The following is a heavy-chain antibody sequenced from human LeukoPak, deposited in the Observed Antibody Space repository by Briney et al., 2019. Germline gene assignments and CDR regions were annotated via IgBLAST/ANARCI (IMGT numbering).Heavy chain of an antibody. CDR3: ARGRAYDFWSGRLYYYYGMDV. CDR1: GYTFTSYD. D-gene: IGHD3-3*01. Sequence: ASVKVSCKASGYTFTSYDINWVRQATGQGLEWMGWMNPNSGNTGYAQKFQGRVTMTRNTSISTAYMELSSLRSEDTAAYYCARGRAYDFWSGRLYYYYGMDVWGQGTTVTVSS. CDR2: MNPNSGNT. V-gene: IGHV1-8*01. J-gene: IGHJ6*02.